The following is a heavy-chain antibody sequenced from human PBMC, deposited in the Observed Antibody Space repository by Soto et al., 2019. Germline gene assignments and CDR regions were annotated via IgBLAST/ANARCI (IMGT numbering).Heavy chain of an antibody. D-gene: IGHD3-22*01. CDR2: IYYSGST. CDR3: ALRSMAVVPEY. J-gene: IGHJ4*02. Sequence: SETLSLTCTVSGGFISSFYWSWIRQPPGQGLEWIGYIYYSGSTNYNPSLKSRVNLSVDTSTNQCSLTLSSMTAADTAVYYCALRSMAVVPEYWGQGTLVTVSS. CDR1: GGFISSFY. V-gene: IGHV4-59*01.